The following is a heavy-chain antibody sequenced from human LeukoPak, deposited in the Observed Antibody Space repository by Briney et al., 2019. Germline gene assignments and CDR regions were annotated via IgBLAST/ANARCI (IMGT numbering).Heavy chain of an antibody. CDR2: INPDSGDT. J-gene: IGHJ4*02. CDR3: ARVQYYNILTGSFQY. Sequence: ASVNVSCKASGYTFTGYYMHWVRQAPGQGLEWMGWINPDSGDTKFAQKFQGRVSMTRDTSISTAYMELSGLRSDDTAYYFCARVQYYNILTGSFQYWGQGTLVTVSS. D-gene: IGHD3-9*01. CDR1: GYTFTGYY. V-gene: IGHV1-2*02.